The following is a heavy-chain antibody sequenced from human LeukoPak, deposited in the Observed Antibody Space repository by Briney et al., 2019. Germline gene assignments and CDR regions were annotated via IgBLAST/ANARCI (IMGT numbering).Heavy chain of an antibody. CDR1: GFTFSSYG. CDR3: AREVGSGSYYKSYFDY. Sequence: GRSLRLSCAASGFTFSSYGMHWVRQAPGKGLEWVAVIWYDGSNKYYADSVKGRFTISRDNSKNTPYLQMNSLRAEDTAVYYCAREVGSGSYYKSYFDYWGQGTLVTVSS. V-gene: IGHV3-33*01. J-gene: IGHJ4*02. CDR2: IWYDGSNK. D-gene: IGHD3-10*01.